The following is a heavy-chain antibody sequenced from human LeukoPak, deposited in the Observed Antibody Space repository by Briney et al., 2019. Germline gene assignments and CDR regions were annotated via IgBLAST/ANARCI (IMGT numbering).Heavy chain of an antibody. J-gene: IGHJ4*02. CDR3: ATDRHCGGDCYTPLHY. V-gene: IGHV1-24*01. CDR1: GYTLIELS. D-gene: IGHD2-21*02. CDR2: FDPEDGET. Sequence: ASVKVSCKVSGYTLIELSMHWVRQAPGKGLEWMGGFDPEDGETIYAQKFQGRVTMTEDTSTDTAYMELSSLRSEDTAVYYCATDRHCGGDCYTPLHYWGQGTLVTVSS.